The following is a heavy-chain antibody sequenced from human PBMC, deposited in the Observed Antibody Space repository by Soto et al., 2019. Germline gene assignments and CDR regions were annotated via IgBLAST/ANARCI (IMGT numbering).Heavy chain of an antibody. D-gene: IGHD6-13*01. CDR2: ISGYNGYP. V-gene: IGHV1-18*01. CDR1: GYIFTNYG. J-gene: IGHJ4*02. CDR3: ARGSAGALYDF. Sequence: QVQLVQSGAEVRKPGASVNVSCKTSGYIFTNYGVAWVRQAPAQGLELVAWISGYNGYPKYTQKFQGRVTVTTDTSTRTGYMELRNLRSGDTAVYYCARGSAGALYDFWGQGTPVTVSS.